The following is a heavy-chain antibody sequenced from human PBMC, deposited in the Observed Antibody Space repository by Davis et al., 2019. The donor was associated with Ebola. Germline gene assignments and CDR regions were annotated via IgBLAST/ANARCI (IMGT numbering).Heavy chain of an antibody. J-gene: IGHJ3*02. CDR1: GFIFSDYT. CDR3: VRDYLFALDI. CDR2: IGTRGDPT. V-gene: IGHV3-48*02. Sequence: GESLKISCAASGFIFSDYTMNWVRQAPGKGLEWVSYIGTRGDPTVYADSVKGRFTVSRDDANNSLSLLMNSLRDEDTAIYYCVRDYLFALDIWGQGTMVTVSS.